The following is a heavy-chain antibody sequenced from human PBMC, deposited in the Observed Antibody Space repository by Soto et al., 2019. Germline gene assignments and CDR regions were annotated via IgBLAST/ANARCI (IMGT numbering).Heavy chain of an antibody. CDR3: GPLGNFGVVMGH. V-gene: IGHV3-74*03. D-gene: IGHD3-3*01. CDR2: RNRDGIGT. J-gene: IGHJ4*02. CDR1: GFTFTTYW. Sequence: GGSLRLSCAASGFTFTTYWMHWVRQAPGKGLGWVSRRNRDGIGTTYAESVKGRFTISRDNTKNTLYLQMNSLRVEDTAVYYCGPLGNFGVVMGHWGQGTLVTVSS.